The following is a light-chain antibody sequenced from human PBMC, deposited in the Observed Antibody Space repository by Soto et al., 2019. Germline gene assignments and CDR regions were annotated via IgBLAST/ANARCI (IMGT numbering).Light chain of an antibody. J-gene: IGKJ4*01. CDR3: QQTNTFLPLT. CDR1: QGISNW. V-gene: IGKV1-12*01. CDR2: GAS. Sequence: DIQMTQSPSSVSASGGDRVTITCRASQGISNWLAWYQQQPGKAPKLLIYGASSLQSGVPSRFSGGGSGTHFTLIISSLQPEDFATYYCQQTNTFLPLTFGGGTKVEI.